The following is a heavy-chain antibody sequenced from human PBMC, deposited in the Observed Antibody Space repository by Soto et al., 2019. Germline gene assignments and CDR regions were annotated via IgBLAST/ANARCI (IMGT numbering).Heavy chain of an antibody. D-gene: IGHD4-17*01. V-gene: IGHV4-34*01. Sequence: SETLSLTCTVYGGSFSGYYWSWIRQPPGKGLEWIGYINYSGSTNYNPSLKSRVTISVDTSKNQFSLKLSSVTAADTAVYYCASSTVTKFGEGMDDWGQGTPVTVSS. J-gene: IGHJ6*02. CDR2: INYSGST. CDR1: GGSFSGYY. CDR3: ASSTVTKFGEGMDD.